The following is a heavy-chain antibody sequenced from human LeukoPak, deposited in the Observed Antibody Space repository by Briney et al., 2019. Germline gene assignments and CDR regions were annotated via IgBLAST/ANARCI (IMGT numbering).Heavy chain of an antibody. J-gene: IGHJ4*02. D-gene: IGHD1-26*01. CDR3: TRDLPRWESFDY. CDR2: IKQDGTEQ. V-gene: IGHV3-7*01. CDR1: GFTFKSYW. Sequence: GGSLRLSCAASGFTFKSYWMNWVRQAPGKGLEWVATIKQDGTEQDYMDSVKGRFTVSRDNAKSSVYLQMNSVRAEDSAVYYCTRDLPRWESFDYWGQGTLVTVSS.